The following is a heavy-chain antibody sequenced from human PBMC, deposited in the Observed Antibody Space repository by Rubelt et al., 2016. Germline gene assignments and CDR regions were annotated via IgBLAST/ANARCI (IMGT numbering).Heavy chain of an antibody. CDR2: IIPIFGTA. D-gene: IGHD5-18*01. Sequence: MGGIIPIFGTANYAQKFQGRVTITADKPTSTAYMELSSLRSEDTAVYYCARGPPNTYVDTAMATVLDYWGQGTLVTVSS. J-gene: IGHJ4*02. CDR3: ARGPPNTYVDTAMATVLDY. V-gene: IGHV1-69*06.